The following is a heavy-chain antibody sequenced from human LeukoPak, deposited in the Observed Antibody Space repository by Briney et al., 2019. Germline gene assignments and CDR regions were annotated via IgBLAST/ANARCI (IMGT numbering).Heavy chain of an antibody. Sequence: GGSLRLSCEASGFTFSRYAMSWVRQAPGKGLEWVSDISGSGGSTYYADSVKGRFTISRDNSKNTLYLQMNSLRAEDTAVYYCAKDPDYSNYGWFDPWGQGTLVTVSS. D-gene: IGHD4-11*01. V-gene: IGHV3-23*01. J-gene: IGHJ5*02. CDR1: GFTFSRYA. CDR3: AKDPDYSNYGWFDP. CDR2: ISGSGGST.